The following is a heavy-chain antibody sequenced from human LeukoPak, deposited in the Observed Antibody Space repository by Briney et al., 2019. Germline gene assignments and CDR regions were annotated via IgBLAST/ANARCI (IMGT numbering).Heavy chain of an antibody. V-gene: IGHV1-69*04. CDR1: GGTFSSYA. J-gene: IGHJ6*03. CDR3: AREGRNGSGSYYPYYYYMDV. D-gene: IGHD3-10*01. CDR2: IIPILGIA. Sequence: GASVKVSCKASGGTFSSYAISWVRQAPGQGLEWMGRIIPILGIANYAQKFQGRVTITTDESTSTAYMELSSLRSEDTAVYYCAREGRNGSGSYYPYYYYMDVWGKGTTVTVSS.